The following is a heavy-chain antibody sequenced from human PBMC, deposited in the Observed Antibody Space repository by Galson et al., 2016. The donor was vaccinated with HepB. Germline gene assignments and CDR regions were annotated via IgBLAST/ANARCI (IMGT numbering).Heavy chain of an antibody. CDR3: TKDPDYYGSGYGLDV. CDR2: IYYTGTP. V-gene: IGHV4-39*07. CDR1: GGSIGAPDYY. J-gene: IGHJ6*02. D-gene: IGHD3-10*01. Sequence: ETLSLTCTVSGGSIGAPDYYWGWIRQSPQRGLEWIGNIYYTGTPYYNPSLKNRVTISMDTSTNQFFLKLTSVTAADTAIYYCTKDPDYYGSGYGLDVWGQGTTVTVSS.